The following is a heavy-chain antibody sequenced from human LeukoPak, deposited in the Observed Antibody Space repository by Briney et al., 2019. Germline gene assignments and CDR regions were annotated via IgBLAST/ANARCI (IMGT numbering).Heavy chain of an antibody. D-gene: IGHD1-26*01. J-gene: IGHJ3*02. V-gene: IGHV4-30-4*01. CDR1: GGSISSGDYY. CDR3: ARVFTDIVGASQDSYDAFDI. CDR2: IYYSGST. Sequence: PSETLSLTCTVSGGSISSGDYYWSWIRQPPGKGLEWIGYIYYSGSTYYNPSLKSRVTISVDTSKNQFSLKLSSVTAADTAVYYCARVFTDIVGASQDSYDAFDIWGQGTMVTVSS.